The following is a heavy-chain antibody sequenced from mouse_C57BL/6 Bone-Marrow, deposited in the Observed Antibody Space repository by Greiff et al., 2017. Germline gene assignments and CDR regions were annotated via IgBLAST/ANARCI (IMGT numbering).Heavy chain of an antibody. D-gene: IGHD1-1*01. V-gene: IGHV1-69*01. CDR2: IDPSDSYT. CDR3: ARGHYYGSSYFYFDY. CDR1: GYTFTSYW. Sequence: QVQLQQPGAELVMPGASVKLSCKASGYTFTSYWMHWVKQRPGQGLEWIGEIDPSDSYTNYNQKFKGKSTLTVDKSSSTAYMQHSSLTSEHSAVYYCARGHYYGSSYFYFDYWGQGTTLTVSS. J-gene: IGHJ2*01.